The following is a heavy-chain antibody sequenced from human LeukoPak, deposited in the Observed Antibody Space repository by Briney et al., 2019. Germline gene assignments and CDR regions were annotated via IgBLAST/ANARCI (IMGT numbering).Heavy chain of an antibody. CDR2: INYSGST. Sequence: SETLSLTCSVSGDSISRSNYYWCWVRQHPGKGLEWIGYINYSGSTYYKPSLTSRVSISVDTYKNQFSLKLRSVTAADTAVYYCAREYYDILTRFDPWGQGTLVTVSS. D-gene: IGHD3-9*01. V-gene: IGHV4-31*03. CDR1: GDSISRSNYY. J-gene: IGHJ5*02. CDR3: AREYYDILTRFDP.